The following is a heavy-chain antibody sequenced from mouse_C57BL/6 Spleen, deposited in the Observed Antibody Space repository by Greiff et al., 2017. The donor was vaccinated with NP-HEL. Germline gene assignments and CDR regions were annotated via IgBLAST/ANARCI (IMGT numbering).Heavy chain of an antibody. CDR2: IDPSDSYT. D-gene: IGHD1-1*01. J-gene: IGHJ2*01. CDR3: AAITTVDY. Sequence: QVQLQQPGAELVMPGASVKLSCKASGYTFTSYWMHWVKQRPGQGLEWIGEIDPSDSYTNYNQKFKGKSTLTVDTSSNTAYLQLSSLTSEDTAVYYCAAITTVDYWGQGTTLTVSS. CDR1: GYTFTSYW. V-gene: IGHV1-69*01.